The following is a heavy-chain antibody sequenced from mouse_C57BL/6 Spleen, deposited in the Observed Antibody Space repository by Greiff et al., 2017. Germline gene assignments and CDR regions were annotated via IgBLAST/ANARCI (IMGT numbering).Heavy chain of an antibody. V-gene: IGHV7-3*01. CDR3: AIYWDGYWYFDV. D-gene: IGHD2-3*01. Sequence: EVKLMESGGGLVQPGGSLSLSCAASGFTFTDYYMSWVRQPPGKALEWLGFIRNKANGYTTEYSASVKGRFTISRDNSQSILYLQMNALRAEDSATYYCAIYWDGYWYFDVWGTGTTVTVSS. J-gene: IGHJ1*03. CDR2: IRNKANGYTT. CDR1: GFTFTDYY.